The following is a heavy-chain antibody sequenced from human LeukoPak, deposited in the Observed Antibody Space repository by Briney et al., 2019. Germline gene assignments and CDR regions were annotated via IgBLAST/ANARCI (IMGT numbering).Heavy chain of an antibody. Sequence: SETLSLTCAVYGGSFSGYYWSWIRQPPGKGLEWIGEINHSGSTNYNPSLKSRVTISVDTSKNQFSLKLSSVAAADTAVYYCARGPYDFWSGFYFDYWGQGTLVTVSS. V-gene: IGHV4-34*01. CDR3: ARGPYDFWSGFYFDY. CDR2: INHSGST. D-gene: IGHD3-3*01. CDR1: GGSFSGYY. J-gene: IGHJ4*02.